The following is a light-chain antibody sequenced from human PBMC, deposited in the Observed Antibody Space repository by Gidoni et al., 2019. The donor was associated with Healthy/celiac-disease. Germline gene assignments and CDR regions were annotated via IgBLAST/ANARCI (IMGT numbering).Light chain of an antibody. CDR2: LGS. Sequence: DIVMTPSPLSLPVTPAEPASISCRSSQSLLHSNGYNYLDWYLQKPGQSPQLLIYLGSNRASGVPDRFSGSGAGTDFTLNISRVEAEDVGVYYCMQALQTPWTFGQXTKVEIK. J-gene: IGKJ1*01. CDR1: QSLLHSNGYNY. CDR3: MQALQTPWT. V-gene: IGKV2-28*01.